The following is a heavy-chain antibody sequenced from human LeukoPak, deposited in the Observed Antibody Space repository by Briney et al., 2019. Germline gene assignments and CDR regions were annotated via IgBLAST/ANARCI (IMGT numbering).Heavy chain of an antibody. CDR2: IKQDGSEK. V-gene: IGHV3-7*04. Sequence: GGSLRLSCAASGFTFSSYWMSWVRQAPGKGLEWVANIKQDGSEKYYVDSVKGRFTISRDNAKNSLYLQMNSLRAEDTAVYYCARAGTDLWRPFDYWGRGTLVTVSS. CDR1: GFTFSSYW. J-gene: IGHJ4*02. CDR3: ARAGTDLWRPFDY. D-gene: IGHD1-14*01.